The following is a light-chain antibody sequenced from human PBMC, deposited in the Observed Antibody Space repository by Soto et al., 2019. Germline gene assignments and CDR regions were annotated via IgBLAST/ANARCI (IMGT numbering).Light chain of an antibody. CDR1: NSEVGGYNY. V-gene: IGLV2-11*01. CDR2: DVS. J-gene: IGLJ2*01. Sequence: QSALTQPRSVSGSPGQSVTISCTGTNSEVGGYNYVSWYQQHPDKAPKVMIYDVSNRPSGVPDRFSGSKSGHTASLTISGLQAEDEADYYCRSYAGSNTVVFGGGTKLTVL. CDR3: RSYAGSNTVV.